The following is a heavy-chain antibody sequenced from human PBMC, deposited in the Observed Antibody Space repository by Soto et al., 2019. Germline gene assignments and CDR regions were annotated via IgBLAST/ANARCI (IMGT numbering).Heavy chain of an antibody. CDR3: ARFGQLDRIVY. Sequence: XXTLSLTCAVSSGSITSSNWWSWVRQPPGKGLEWTRXIYHRXSPNYNKSLKXXVTVSVDXXKNQFSLKLRSVTAADTAVYYCARFGQLDRIVYWGQGTLVTVSS. J-gene: IGHJ4*02. V-gene: IGHV4-4*02. CDR1: SGSITSSNW. CDR2: IYHRXSP. D-gene: IGHD6-6*01.